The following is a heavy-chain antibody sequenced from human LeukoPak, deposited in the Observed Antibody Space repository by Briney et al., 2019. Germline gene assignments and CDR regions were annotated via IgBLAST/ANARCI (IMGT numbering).Heavy chain of an antibody. V-gene: IGHV1-69*04. CDR3: ARARYSSSWYPLNYGMDV. CDR1: GGTFSSYA. CDR2: IIPILGIA. D-gene: IGHD6-13*01. J-gene: IGHJ6*02. Sequence: GSSVKVSCKASGGTFSSYAISWVRQAAGQGLEWMGRIIPILGIANYAQKFQGRVTITADKSTSTAYMELSSLRSEDTAVYYCARARYSSSWYPLNYGMDVWGQGTTVTVSS.